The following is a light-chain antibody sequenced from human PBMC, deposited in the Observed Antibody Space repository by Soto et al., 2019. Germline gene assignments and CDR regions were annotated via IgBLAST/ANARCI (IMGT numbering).Light chain of an antibody. J-gene: IGLJ1*01. CDR2: RNN. V-gene: IGLV1-47*01. CDR3: AAWDDSLSGYV. Sequence: QSVLTQPPSASGTPGQRVTISCSGSSSNIGSNYVYWYQQLPGTAPKLLIYRNNQRPSGVPDRFSCSKSGTSASPAISGLRFEDEADYYCAAWDDSLSGYVFGTGTKLTVL. CDR1: SSNIGSNY.